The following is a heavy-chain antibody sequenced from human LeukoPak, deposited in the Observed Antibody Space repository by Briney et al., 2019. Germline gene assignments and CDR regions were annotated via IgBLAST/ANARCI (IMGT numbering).Heavy chain of an antibody. Sequence: GRSLRLSCAASGFTFDDYAMHWVRQAPGKGLEGVSGSSWNSGSIVYADSVKGRFTISRDNAKNSLYLQMNSLRAEDTALYYCAKDTDVSISGAFDIWGQGTMVTVSS. V-gene: IGHV3-9*01. J-gene: IGHJ3*02. CDR1: GFTFDDYA. CDR3: AKDTDVSISGAFDI. CDR2: SSWNSGSI. D-gene: IGHD1-14*01.